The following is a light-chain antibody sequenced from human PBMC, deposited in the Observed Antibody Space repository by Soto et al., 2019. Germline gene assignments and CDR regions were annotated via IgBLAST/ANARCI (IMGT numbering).Light chain of an antibody. V-gene: IGLV1-40*01. CDR3: QSYDNSLNGVV. Sequence: QPVLTQPPSVSGAPGQGVAISCTATSSNLGAGHNVHWYQQLPGTVPKLLIYSDTNRPSGVPDRFSASKSGTSAVLAITGLQAEDEADYFCQSYDNSLNGVVFGGGTKLTVL. J-gene: IGLJ3*02. CDR2: SDT. CDR1: SSNLGAGHN.